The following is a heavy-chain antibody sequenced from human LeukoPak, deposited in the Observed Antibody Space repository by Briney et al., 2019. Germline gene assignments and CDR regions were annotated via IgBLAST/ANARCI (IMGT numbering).Heavy chain of an antibody. D-gene: IGHD2-21*01. Sequence: SETLSLTCTVSGGSISSGGYYWSWIRQPAGKGLEWIGRIYTSGSTNYNPSLNSRGTISLDTSKSQFSLKLSSVTAADTAIYYCARGIRSYFDYWGQGTLVTVSS. J-gene: IGHJ4*02. CDR2: IYTSGST. CDR3: ARGIRSYFDY. CDR1: GGSISSGGYY. V-gene: IGHV4-61*02.